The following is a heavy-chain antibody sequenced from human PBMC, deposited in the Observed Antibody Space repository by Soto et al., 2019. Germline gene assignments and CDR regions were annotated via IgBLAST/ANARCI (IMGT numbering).Heavy chain of an antibody. CDR3: AKVTDCGVSRCDDGIDI. D-gene: IGHD2-21*01. J-gene: IGHJ3*02. CDR2: TNIDGSST. V-gene: IGHV3-74*01. CDR1: GIAFSNYW. Sequence: GGSLRLSCAASGIAFSNYWMHWVRQAPGKGLVWVSRTNIDGSSTTYADSVKGRFTISRDNSKNSLFLQMNSLRDEDTAVYYCAKVTDCGVSRCDDGIDIWGHGTLVTVSS.